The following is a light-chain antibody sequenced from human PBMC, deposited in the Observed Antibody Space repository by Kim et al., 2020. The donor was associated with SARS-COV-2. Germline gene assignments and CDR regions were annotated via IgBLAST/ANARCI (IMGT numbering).Light chain of an antibody. Sequence: ATITCKSSQSGLYISNNKNYLAWYQQKPGQPPKLLIYWASTRESGVPDRFSGSGSGTDFTLTISSLQAEDVAVYYCQQYFNTPWTFGQGTKVEIK. CDR3: QQYFNTPWT. CDR2: WAS. J-gene: IGKJ1*01. V-gene: IGKV4-1*01. CDR1: QSGLYISNNKNY.